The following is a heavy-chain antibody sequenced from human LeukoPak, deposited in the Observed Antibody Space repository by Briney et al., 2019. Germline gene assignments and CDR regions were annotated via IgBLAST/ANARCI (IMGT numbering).Heavy chain of an antibody. Sequence: SETLSLTCTVSGGSISSGDYYWSWIRQPPGKGLEWIGYIYYSGSTYYNPSLKSRVTISVDTSKNQFSLKLSSVTAADTAVCYCARASSGTGLGFDPWGQGTLVTVSS. J-gene: IGHJ5*02. CDR1: GGSISSGDYY. V-gene: IGHV4-30-4*01. CDR2: IYYSGST. D-gene: IGHD3-3*01. CDR3: ARASSGTGLGFDP.